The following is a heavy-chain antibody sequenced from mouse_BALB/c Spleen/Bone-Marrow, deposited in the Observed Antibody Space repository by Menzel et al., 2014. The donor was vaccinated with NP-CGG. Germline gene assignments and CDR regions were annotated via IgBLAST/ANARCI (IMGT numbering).Heavy chain of an antibody. CDR3: ARQRGYAYAMDY. J-gene: IGHJ4*01. V-gene: IGHV5-12-1*01. D-gene: IGHD2-2*01. CDR1: GFAFSGYD. CDR2: ISSGGINI. Sequence: DVMLVESGGGLVKPGGSLKLSCAASGFAFSGYDMSWVRQTPEKRLEWVAYISSGGINIYYPDSVKGRFTISRDNAKNTLYLQMNSLKSEDTAMYYCARQRGYAYAMDYWGQGTSVTVSS.